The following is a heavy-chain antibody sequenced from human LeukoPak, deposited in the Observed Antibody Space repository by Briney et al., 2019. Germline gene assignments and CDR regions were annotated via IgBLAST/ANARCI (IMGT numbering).Heavy chain of an antibody. CDR2: IYSSGST. J-gene: IGHJ4*02. CDR3: ARVSPRRAAADY. V-gene: IGHV4-4*07. D-gene: IGHD6-25*01. Sequence: NPSETLSLTCTVSGGSISSYYWSWIRQPAGKGLEWIGRIYSSGSTNYSPSLNSRVTMSVDTSKNQFSLKLSSITAADTAVYYCARVSPRRAAADYWGQGTLVTVSS. CDR1: GGSISSYY.